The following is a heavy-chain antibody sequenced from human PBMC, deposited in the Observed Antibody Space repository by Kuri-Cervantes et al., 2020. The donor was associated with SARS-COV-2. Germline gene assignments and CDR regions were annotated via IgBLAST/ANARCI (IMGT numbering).Heavy chain of an antibody. CDR3: ARVPQGSSSGWYSVTFLGEMDY. D-gene: IGHD6-19*01. CDR2: IYTSGST. CDR1: GGSISSGSYY. Sequence: SETLSLTCTVSGGSISSGSYYWSWIRQPAGKGLEWIGYIYTSGSTNYNPSLKSRVTISVDTSKNQFSLKLSSVTAADTAVYYCARVPQGSSSGWYSVTFLGEMDYWGQGTLVTVSS. V-gene: IGHV4-61*09. J-gene: IGHJ4*02.